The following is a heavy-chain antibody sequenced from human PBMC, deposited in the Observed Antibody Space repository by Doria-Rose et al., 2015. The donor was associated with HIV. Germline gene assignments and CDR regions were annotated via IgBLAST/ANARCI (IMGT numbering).Heavy chain of an antibody. CDR2: IFSDDER. D-gene: IGHD6-13*01. CDR3: ARIKSSRWYHKYYFDF. Sequence: SGPVLVKPAETLTLTCTVSGVSLSSPGMGVSWIRQPPGKALEWLANIFSDDERSNHTSPKIRLTSSSGTANSQVVLTMTDMDPVDTATYYCARIKSSRWYHKYYFDFWGQGTLVIVSA. J-gene: IGHJ4*02. V-gene: IGHV2-26*01. CDR1: GVSLSSPGMG.